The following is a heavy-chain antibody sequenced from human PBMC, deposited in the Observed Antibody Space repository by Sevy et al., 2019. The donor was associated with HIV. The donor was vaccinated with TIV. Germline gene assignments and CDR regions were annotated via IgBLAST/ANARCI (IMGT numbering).Heavy chain of an antibody. J-gene: IGHJ4*02. CDR3: TRVDYYDTSGSHY. CDR2: ISSGSSYK. D-gene: IGHD3-22*01. CDR1: GFTFRDYS. Sequence: GGSLRLSCEASGFTFRDYSMNWVRQAPGKGLEWVSSISSGSSYKKYGDSVKGRFTISRDNAKNSLYVQLNSLRAEDTAVYFCTRVDYYDTSGSHYWGQGTLVTVSS. V-gene: IGHV3-21*01.